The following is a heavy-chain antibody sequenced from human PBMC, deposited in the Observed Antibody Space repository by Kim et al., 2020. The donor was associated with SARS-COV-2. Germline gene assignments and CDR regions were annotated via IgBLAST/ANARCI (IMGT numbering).Heavy chain of an antibody. CDR3: ATLYSYGNYYYYGMDV. Sequence: GGSLRLSCAASGFTFSSYSMHWVRQAPGKGLEWVAVISYDGSNKYYADSVKGRFTISRDNSKNTLYLQMNSLRAEDTAVYYCATLYSYGNYYYYGMDVWGQGTTVTVSS. J-gene: IGHJ6*02. V-gene: IGHV3-30*03. CDR1: GFTFSSYS. CDR2: ISYDGSNK. D-gene: IGHD5-18*01.